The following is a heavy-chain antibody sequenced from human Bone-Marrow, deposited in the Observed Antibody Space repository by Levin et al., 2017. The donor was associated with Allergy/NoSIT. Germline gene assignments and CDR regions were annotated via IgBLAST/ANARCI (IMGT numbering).Heavy chain of an antibody. CDR3: ARDSAYYDSSGYYSSYYYYGMDV. Sequence: GGSLRLSCAASGFTFSSYSMNWVRQAPGKGLEWVSSISSSSSYIYYADSVKGRFTISRDNAKNSLYLQMNSLRAEDTAVYYCARDSAYYDSSGYYSSYYYYGMDVWGQGTTVTVSS. D-gene: IGHD3-22*01. J-gene: IGHJ6*02. CDR2: ISSSSSYI. V-gene: IGHV3-21*01. CDR1: GFTFSSYS.